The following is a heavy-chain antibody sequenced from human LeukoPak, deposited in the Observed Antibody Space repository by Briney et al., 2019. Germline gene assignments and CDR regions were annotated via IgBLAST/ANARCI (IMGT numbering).Heavy chain of an antibody. CDR3: ARDLGGVSAGYDY. J-gene: IGHJ4*02. V-gene: IGHV4-59*01. D-gene: IGHD3-9*01. CDR2: IYYSGST. CDR1: GGSISSYY. Sequence: SESPSLTCTVSGGSISSYYWSWSRQPPGKGLEWIGYIYYSGSTNYNPSLMSRVTISVDTSKNQFSLKLSSVTAADTAVYYCARDLGGVSAGYDYWGQGILVTVSS.